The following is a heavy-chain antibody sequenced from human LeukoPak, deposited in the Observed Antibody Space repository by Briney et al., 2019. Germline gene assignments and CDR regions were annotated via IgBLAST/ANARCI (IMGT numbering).Heavy chain of an antibody. CDR1: GGSISSSSSY. CDR2: IYYNGGT. V-gene: IGHV4-39*01. D-gene: IGHD2-15*01. CDR3: ATQAAGGPLDY. J-gene: IGHJ4*02. Sequence: PSETLSLTCTVSGGSISSSSSYWGWIRQPPGKGLEWIGTIYYNGGTSYYPSLKSRVTISVDTSKNQFSLKLSSVTAADSAVYYCATQAAGGPLDYWGQGTLVTVSS.